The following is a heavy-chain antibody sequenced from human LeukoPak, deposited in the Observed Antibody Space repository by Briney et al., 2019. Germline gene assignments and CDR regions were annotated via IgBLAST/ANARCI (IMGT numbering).Heavy chain of an antibody. CDR3: ASWDDSYYFDY. CDR2: ISSSSSYI. V-gene: IGHV3-21*01. Sequence: GGSLRLSCAASGFTFSSYSMNWVRQAPGKGLEWVSSISSSSSYIYYADSVKGRFTISRDNAKNSLYLQMNSLRAEDTGVYCCASWDDSYYFDYWGQGTLVTVSS. J-gene: IGHJ4*02. CDR1: GFTFSSYS. D-gene: IGHD3-16*01.